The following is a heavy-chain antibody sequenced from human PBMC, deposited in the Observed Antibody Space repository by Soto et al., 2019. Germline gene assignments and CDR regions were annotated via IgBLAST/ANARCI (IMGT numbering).Heavy chain of an antibody. Sequence: QVQLQESGPGLVKPSETLSLTCTVSGGSISSYYWSWIRQPPGKGLEWIGYIYYSGSTNYNPSLKSRVTISVDTPKNQFSLKLSSVTAADTAVYYCARDGATTYYSFSYFDLWGRGTLVTVSS. J-gene: IGHJ2*01. CDR2: IYYSGST. CDR3: ARDGATTYYSFSYFDL. D-gene: IGHD3-10*01. CDR1: GGSISSYY. V-gene: IGHV4-59*01.